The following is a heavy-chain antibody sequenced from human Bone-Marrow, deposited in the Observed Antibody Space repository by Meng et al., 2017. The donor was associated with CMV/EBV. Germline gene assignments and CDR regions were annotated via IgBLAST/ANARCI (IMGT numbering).Heavy chain of an antibody. CDR3: ARGGVAGRESLYYY. CDR2: IYHSGST. CDR1: GGSISSSNW. D-gene: IGHD6-19*01. J-gene: IGHJ4*02. Sequence: GSGGSISSSNWWSWVRQPPGKGLEWIGEIYHSGSTNYNPSLKSRVTISVDKSKNQFSLKLSSVTAADTAVYYCARGGVAGRESLYYYWGQGTLVTVSS. V-gene: IGHV4-4*02.